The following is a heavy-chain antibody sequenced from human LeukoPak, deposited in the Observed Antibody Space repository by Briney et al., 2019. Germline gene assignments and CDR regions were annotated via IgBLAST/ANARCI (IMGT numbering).Heavy chain of an antibody. J-gene: IGHJ4*02. CDR3: ARGQARHSSSWHYFDY. Sequence: SETLSLTCAVYGGSFSGYYWSWIRQPPGKGLEWIGDINHSGSTNYNPSLKSRVTISVDTSKNQFSLKLSSVTAADTAVYYCARGQARHSSSWHYFDYWGQGTLVTVSS. CDR2: INHSGST. CDR1: GGSFSGYY. D-gene: IGHD6-13*01. V-gene: IGHV4-34*01.